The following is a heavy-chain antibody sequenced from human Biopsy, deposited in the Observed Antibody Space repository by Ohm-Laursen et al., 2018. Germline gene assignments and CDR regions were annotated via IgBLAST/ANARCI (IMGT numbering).Heavy chain of an antibody. D-gene: IGHD3-3*01. CDR2: MIPSSGKT. J-gene: IGHJ5*01. Sequence: ASVTVSCKASGSCFTTYDVNWVRQARGQGLEWMGWMIPSSGKTGYAQRFQGRVTLTMNTSISTAYMELSGLRSEDTAVYFSARGYSRWVTVFEASIYWFDSWGQGTLVTVSS. V-gene: IGHV1-8*01. CDR1: GSCFTTYD. CDR3: ARGYSRWVTVFEASIYWFDS.